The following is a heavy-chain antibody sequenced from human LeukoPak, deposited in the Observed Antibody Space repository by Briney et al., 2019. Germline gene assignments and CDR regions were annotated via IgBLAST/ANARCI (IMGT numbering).Heavy chain of an antibody. J-gene: IGHJ4*02. D-gene: IGHD6-19*01. V-gene: IGHV1-18*01. Sequence: ASVKVSCKASGYTFTSYGISWVRQAPGQGLEWMGWISAYNGNTNYAQKLQGRVTMTTDTSTSTAYMELRSLRSDDTAVYFCARVATPDVSSPLDFWGQGILVTVSS. CDR1: GYTFTSYG. CDR2: ISAYNGNT. CDR3: ARVATPDVSSPLDF.